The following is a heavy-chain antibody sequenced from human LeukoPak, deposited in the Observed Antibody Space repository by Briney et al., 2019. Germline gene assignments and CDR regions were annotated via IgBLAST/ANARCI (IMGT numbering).Heavy chain of an antibody. J-gene: IGHJ4*02. Sequence: SETLSLTCAVYGGSFSGYYWSWIRQPPGKGLEWIGEINHSGSTNYNPSLKSRVTISVDTSKNQFSLKLSSVTAADTAAYYCARVGLIAAAEYYFDYWGQGTLVTVSS. D-gene: IGHD6-13*01. CDR3: ARVGLIAAAEYYFDY. CDR1: GGSFSGYY. V-gene: IGHV4-34*01. CDR2: INHSGST.